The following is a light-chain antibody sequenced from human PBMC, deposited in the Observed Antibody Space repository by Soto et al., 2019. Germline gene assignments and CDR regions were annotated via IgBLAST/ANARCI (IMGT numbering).Light chain of an antibody. Sequence: DIQRTQSPSTLSSSVGDRVTVTCRASHSITNWLAWYQQKPGKAPKLLIYDASHLEIGVPSRFSGSGFGTEFTLTISSLQPDDFATYYCQQYINGWTFGQGTKVDIK. CDR3: QQYINGWT. CDR1: HSITNW. CDR2: DAS. J-gene: IGKJ1*01. V-gene: IGKV1-5*01.